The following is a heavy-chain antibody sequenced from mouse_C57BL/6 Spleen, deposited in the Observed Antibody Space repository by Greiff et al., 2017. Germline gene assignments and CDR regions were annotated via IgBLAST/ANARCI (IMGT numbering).Heavy chain of an antibody. V-gene: IGHV5-15*01. CDR3: ARKDYGNYAGFAY. CDR2: ISNLAYSI. CDR1: GFTFSDYG. D-gene: IGHD2-1*01. Sequence: EVQLVESGGGLVQPGGSLKLSCAASGFTFSDYGMAWVRQAPRKGPEWVAFISNLAYSIYYADTVTGRFTISRENAKNTLYLEMSSLRSEDTAMYYCARKDYGNYAGFAYWGQGTLVTVSA. J-gene: IGHJ3*01.